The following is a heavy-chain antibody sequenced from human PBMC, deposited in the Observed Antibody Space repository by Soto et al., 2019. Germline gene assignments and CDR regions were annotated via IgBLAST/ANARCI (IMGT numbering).Heavy chain of an antibody. CDR1: GFTFSSYA. CDR2: ISGSGGST. D-gene: IGHD2-2*01. J-gene: IGHJ6*02. V-gene: IGHV3-23*01. Sequence: GGSLRLSCAASGFTFSSYAMSWVRQAPGKGLEWVSAISGSGGSTYYADSVKGRFTISRDNSKNTLYLQMNSLRAEDTAVYYCAKDLGSIVVVLAAMRPGYYYYGMDVWGQGTTVTVSS. CDR3: AKDLGSIVVVLAAMRPGYYYYGMDV.